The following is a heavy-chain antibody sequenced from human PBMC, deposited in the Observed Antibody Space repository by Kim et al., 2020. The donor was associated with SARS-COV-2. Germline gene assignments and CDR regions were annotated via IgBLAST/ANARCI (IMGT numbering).Heavy chain of an antibody. V-gene: IGHV3-23*01. Sequence: GGSLRLSCAASGFTFSSYAMSWVRQAPGKGLEWVSAISGSGGSTYYADSVKGRFTISRDNSKNTLYLQMNSLRAEDTAVYYCAKDKKRSALLWFGELRRVIWFDPWAREPWSPSPQ. D-gene: IGHD3-10*01. CDR1: GFTFSSYA. CDR2: ISGSGGST. J-gene: IGHJ5*02. CDR3: AKDKKRSALLWFGELRRVIWFDP.